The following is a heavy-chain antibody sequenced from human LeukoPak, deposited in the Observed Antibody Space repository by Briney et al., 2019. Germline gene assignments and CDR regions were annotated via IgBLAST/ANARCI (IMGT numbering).Heavy chain of an antibody. CDR1: GGSFSGYY. D-gene: IGHD1-20*01. J-gene: IGHJ6*03. CDR2: IYTSGST. Sequence: PSETLSLTCAVYGGSFSGYYWSWIRQPAGKGLEWIGRIYTSGSTNYNPSLKSRVTISVDTSKNQFSLKLSSVHAADTAVYYCARDNWNENYYYYYMDVWGKGTTVTISS. V-gene: IGHV4-59*10. CDR3: ARDNWNENYYYYYMDV.